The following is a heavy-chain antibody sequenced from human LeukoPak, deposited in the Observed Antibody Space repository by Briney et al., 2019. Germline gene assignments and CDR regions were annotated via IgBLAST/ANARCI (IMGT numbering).Heavy chain of an antibody. Sequence: PGGSLRLSCAASGFTFSGYAMSWVRQAPGKGLERVSDISYSGVSTYYADSVKGRFTISRDNSKSTLYLQMSTLRAEDSAVYYCAKKNSNAYYSPFDHWGQGALVTVPS. CDR2: ISYSGVST. CDR1: GFTFSGYA. D-gene: IGHD3-22*01. J-gene: IGHJ4*02. V-gene: IGHV3-23*01. CDR3: AKKNSNAYYSPFDH.